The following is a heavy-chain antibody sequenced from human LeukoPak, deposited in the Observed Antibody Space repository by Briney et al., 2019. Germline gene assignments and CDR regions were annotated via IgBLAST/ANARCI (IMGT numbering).Heavy chain of an antibody. J-gene: IGHJ4*02. CDR1: GFTFSSYG. CDR3: AKDRVRGAPDYYGSGSSDY. CDR2: ISYDGSNK. Sequence: GGSLRLSCAASGFTFSSYGMHWVRQAPGKGLEWVAVISYDGSNKYFGDSVKGRFAISRDNPKNTLYLQMNSLRVEDTAVYYCAKDRVRGAPDYYGSGSSDYWGQGTLVTVSS. D-gene: IGHD3-10*01. V-gene: IGHV3-30*18.